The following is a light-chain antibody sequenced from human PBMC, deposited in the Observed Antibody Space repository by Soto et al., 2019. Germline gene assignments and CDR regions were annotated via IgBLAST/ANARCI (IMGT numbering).Light chain of an antibody. V-gene: IGKV3-20*01. Sequence: EIVLTQSPGTLYLSPGDRATLSCRASQSVSSSYLAWYQQKPGQAPRVLIYGASSRATGIPDRLSGSGSGTDFTLTISRMEPEDFAVYYCQQYGSSPTFGQGTRLEIK. CDR3: QQYGSSPT. J-gene: IGKJ5*01. CDR1: QSVSSSY. CDR2: GAS.